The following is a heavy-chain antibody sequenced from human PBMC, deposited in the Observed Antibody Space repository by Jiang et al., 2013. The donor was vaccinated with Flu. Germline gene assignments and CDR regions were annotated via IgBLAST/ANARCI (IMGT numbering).Heavy chain of an antibody. J-gene: IGHJ5*02. Sequence: RTYYRSKWYNDYAVSVKSRITINPDTSKNQFSLQLNSVTPEDTAVYYCAREWAVAADFNWFDPWGQGTLVTVSS. V-gene: IGHV6-1*01. CDR3: AREWAVAADFNWFDP. D-gene: IGHD6-19*01. CDR2: TYYRSKWYN.